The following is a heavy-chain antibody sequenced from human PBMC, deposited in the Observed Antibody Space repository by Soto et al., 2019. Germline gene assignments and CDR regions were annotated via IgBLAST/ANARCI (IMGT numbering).Heavy chain of an antibody. CDR2: ISYDGSNK. CDR3: ASSSLYGMDV. J-gene: IGHJ6*02. Sequence: GGSLRLSCAASGFTFSSYAMHWVRQAPGKGLEWVAVISYDGSNKYYADSVKGRLTISRDNSKNTLYLQMNSLRAEDTAVYYCASSSLYGMDVWGQGTTVTVSS. CDR1: GFTFSSYA. V-gene: IGHV3-30-3*01.